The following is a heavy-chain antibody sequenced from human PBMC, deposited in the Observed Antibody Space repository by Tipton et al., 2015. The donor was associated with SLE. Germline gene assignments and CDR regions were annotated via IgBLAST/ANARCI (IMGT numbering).Heavy chain of an antibody. CDR2: IYVGGST. D-gene: IGHD1-26*01. V-gene: IGHV4-4*07. CDR1: GGSISSHY. CDR3: ARGELLRDGFDI. J-gene: IGHJ3*02. Sequence: TLSLTCTVSGGSISSHYWSWIRQSAGGGLQWIGRIYVGGSTNYNPPLQRRVTISADTSKNQVSLKLSSVTAADTAVYYCARGELLRDGFDIWGQGTEVTISS.